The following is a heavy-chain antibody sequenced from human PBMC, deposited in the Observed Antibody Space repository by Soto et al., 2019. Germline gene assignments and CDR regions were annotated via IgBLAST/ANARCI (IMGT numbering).Heavy chain of an antibody. CDR2: IYYSGTT. V-gene: IGHV4-30-4*01. D-gene: IGHD3-10*01. Sequence: QVQLQESGPGLVKPSQTLSLTCTVSGASISSGDYYWTWIRQPPGKGLEWVGYIYYSGTTYYNPSLKSRVAISLDTSKNRFSLKLSSVSAADTGVYYCAVRFGTAWGQGTTVTVSS. J-gene: IGHJ6*02. CDR1: GASISSGDYY. CDR3: AVRFGTA.